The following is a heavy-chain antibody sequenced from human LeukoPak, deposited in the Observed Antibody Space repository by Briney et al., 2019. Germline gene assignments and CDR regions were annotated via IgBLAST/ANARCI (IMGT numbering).Heavy chain of an antibody. CDR3: ARGRTGYWYFDL. V-gene: IGHV4-34*01. J-gene: IGHJ2*01. D-gene: IGHD7-27*01. Sequence: SETLSLTCAVYGGSFSGYYWSWIRQPPGKGLEWMGEINHSGSTNYNPPLKSRVTISVDTSKNQFSLKLSSVTSADTAVYYCARGRTGYWYFDLWGRGTLVTVSS. CDR1: GGSFSGYY. CDR2: INHSGST.